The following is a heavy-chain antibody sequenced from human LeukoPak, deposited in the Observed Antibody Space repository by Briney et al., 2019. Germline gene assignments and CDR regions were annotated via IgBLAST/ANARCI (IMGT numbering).Heavy chain of an antibody. CDR2: IYTSGST. J-gene: IGHJ6*03. CDR3: GRVVRGGGVLPLYYMDV. D-gene: IGHD3-10*01. Sequence: SETLSLTCTVSGGSISSYYWSWIRQPAGKGLEWIGRIYTSGSTNYNPSLKSRVTMSVDTSKNQFSLKLSSVTAADTAVYYCGRVVRGGGVLPLYYMDVWGKGTTVTISS. V-gene: IGHV4-4*07. CDR1: GGSISSYY.